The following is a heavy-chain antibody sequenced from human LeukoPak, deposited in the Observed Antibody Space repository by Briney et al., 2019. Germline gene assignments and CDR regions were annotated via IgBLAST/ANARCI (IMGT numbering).Heavy chain of an antibody. V-gene: IGHV3-23*01. D-gene: IGHD3-3*01. J-gene: IGHJ4*02. CDR1: GFTLSNYA. CDR3: AKAPYDFWSGYYPDDY. Sequence: PGGSLRLSCAASGFTLSNYAMSWVRQAPGKGLEWVSAISDTGDNTYYANSVKGRFTISRDSSKNTLYLQMNNLRAEDTAVYYCAKAPYDFWSGYYPDDYWGQGTLVTVSS. CDR2: ISDTGDNT.